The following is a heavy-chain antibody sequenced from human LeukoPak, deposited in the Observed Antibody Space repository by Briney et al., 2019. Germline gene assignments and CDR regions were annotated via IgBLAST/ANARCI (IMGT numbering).Heavy chain of an antibody. J-gene: IGHJ4*02. CDR1: GGSISSYY. CDR3: ARGYRGSSWYAG. Sequence: SETLSLTCTVSGGSISSYYWSWIRQPPGKGLEWIGYIYYSGSTNYNPSLKSRVTISVDTSKNQFSLKLSSVTAADTAAYYCARGYRGSSWYAGWGQGTLVTVSS. V-gene: IGHV4-59*12. D-gene: IGHD6-13*01. CDR2: IYYSGST.